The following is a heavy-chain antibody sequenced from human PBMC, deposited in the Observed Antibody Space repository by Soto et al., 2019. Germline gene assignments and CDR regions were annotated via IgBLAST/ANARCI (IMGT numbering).Heavy chain of an antibody. D-gene: IGHD1-26*01. Sequence: PSETLSLTCTVSGGSISSYYWSWIRQPPGKGLEWIGYIYYSGSTNYNPSLKSRVTISVDTSKNQFTLKLSSVTAADTAVYYFARHVGATPLGGYYYGMDVWGQGTTVTVSS. V-gene: IGHV4-59*08. J-gene: IGHJ6*02. CDR1: GGSISSYY. CDR2: IYYSGST. CDR3: ARHVGATPLGGYYYGMDV.